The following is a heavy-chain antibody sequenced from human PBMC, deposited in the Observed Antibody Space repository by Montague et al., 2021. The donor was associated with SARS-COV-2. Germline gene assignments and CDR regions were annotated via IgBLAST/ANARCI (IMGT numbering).Heavy chain of an antibody. CDR1: GDSVPSNIAT. CDR2: TYYRSKWYN. V-gene: IGHV6-1*01. J-gene: IGHJ2*01. CDR3: ARAYCGGDCYFYWYFDL. D-gene: IGHD2-21*02. Sequence: CAISGDSVPSNIATWNWIRQSPSRGLEWLGRTYYRSKWYNDYAVSVKSRVIINPDTSNNRISLRLNSVTPEDTAVYYCARAYCGGDCYFYWYFDLWGRGTLVTVSS.